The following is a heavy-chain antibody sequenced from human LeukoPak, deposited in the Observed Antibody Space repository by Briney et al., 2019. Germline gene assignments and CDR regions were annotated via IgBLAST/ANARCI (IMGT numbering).Heavy chain of an antibody. CDR2: ISSSGSTI. Sequence: GGSLRLSCAASGFTSSDYYMSWIRQPPGKGLEWVSYISSSGSTIYYADSVKGRFTISRDNAKNSLYLQMNSLRAEDTAVYYCARDVKGYYYMDVWGKGTTVTVSS. CDR3: ARDVKGYYYMDV. V-gene: IGHV3-11*04. J-gene: IGHJ6*03. CDR1: GFTSSDYY.